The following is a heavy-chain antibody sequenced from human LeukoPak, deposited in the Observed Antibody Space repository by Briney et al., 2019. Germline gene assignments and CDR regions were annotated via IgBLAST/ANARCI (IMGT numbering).Heavy chain of an antibody. J-gene: IGHJ6*03. D-gene: IGHD3-10*01. CDR3: ARRYGSGSYRPIYYYYMDV. CDR2: ISSSSSYI. Sequence: GGSLRLSCAASGFTFSSYSMNWVRQAPGKGLEWVSSISSSSSYIYYADSVKGRFTISRDNAKNSLYLQMNSLRAADTAVYYCARRYGSGSYRPIYYYYMDVWGKGTTVTVSS. V-gene: IGHV3-21*01. CDR1: GFTFSSYS.